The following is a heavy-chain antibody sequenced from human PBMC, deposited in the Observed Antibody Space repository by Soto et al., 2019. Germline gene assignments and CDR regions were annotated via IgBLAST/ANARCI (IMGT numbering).Heavy chain of an antibody. J-gene: IGHJ6*03. V-gene: IGHV1-3*01. D-gene: IGHD4-4*01. CDR1: GYTFTSYA. Sequence: ASVKVSCKASGYTFTSYAMHWVRQAPGQRLEWMGWINAGNGNTKYSQKFQGRVTITRDTSASTAYMELSSLRSEDTAVYYCARTDYSNIAHYYYYYMDVWGKGTTVTVSS. CDR3: ARTDYSNIAHYYYYYMDV. CDR2: INAGNGNT.